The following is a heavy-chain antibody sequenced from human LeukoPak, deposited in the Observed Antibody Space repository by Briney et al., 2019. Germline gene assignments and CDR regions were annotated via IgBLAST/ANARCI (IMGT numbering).Heavy chain of an antibody. CDR1: GGSISSYY. CDR2: IYYSGST. CDR3: ARVSQHRGYFDY. Sequence: SETLSLTCTVSGGSISSYYWSWIRQPPGKGLEWIGYIYYSGSTNYNPSLKSRVTISVDTSKNQFSLKLSSVTAADTAVYYCARVSQHRGYFDYWGQGTLVTVSS. D-gene: IGHD6-13*01. J-gene: IGHJ4*02. V-gene: IGHV4-59*08.